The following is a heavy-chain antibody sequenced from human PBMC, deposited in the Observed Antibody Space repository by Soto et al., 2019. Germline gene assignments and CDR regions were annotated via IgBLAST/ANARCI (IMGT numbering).Heavy chain of an antibody. CDR3: ARTYCSSTSCPQETDY. CDR1: GGTFSSYT. CDR2: IIPILGIA. V-gene: IGHV1-69*02. Sequence: QVQLVQSGAEVKKPGSSVKVYCKAAGGTFSSYTISWVRQAPGQGLEWMGRIIPILGIANYAQKFQGRVTITADNSTSTAYMELSSLRYEDTAVYYCARTYCSSTSCPQETDYWGQGTLVTVSS. D-gene: IGHD2-2*01. J-gene: IGHJ4*02.